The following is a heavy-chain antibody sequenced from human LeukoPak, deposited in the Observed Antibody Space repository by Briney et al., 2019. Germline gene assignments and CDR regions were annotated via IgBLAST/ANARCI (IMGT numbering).Heavy chain of an antibody. CDR1: GGSISGGDYY. J-gene: IGHJ5*02. V-gene: IGHV4-30-4*01. CDR2: IYYRGNT. D-gene: IGHD5-12*01. Sequence: SETLSLTCTVSGGSISGGDYYYSWIRQPPGKGLEWIGYIYYRGNTYYNPSLKSRVTMSLDTAKSQFSLNLSSVTAADTAVYYCARDYDRDNAFDPWGPGTLVTVSS. CDR3: ARDYDRDNAFDP.